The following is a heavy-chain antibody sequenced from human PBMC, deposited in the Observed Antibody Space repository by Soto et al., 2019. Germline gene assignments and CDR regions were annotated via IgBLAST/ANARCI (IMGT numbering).Heavy chain of an antibody. V-gene: IGHV1-18*01. J-gene: IGHJ6*02. CDR1: GYIFVNYG. CDR3: AMVDNYVTPTPQDV. CDR2: ISPYSGNT. Sequence: QVQLVQSGDEVRKPGSSVKVSCKASGYIFVNYGIAWVRQAPGQGLEWMGWISPYSGNTHYASKVQGRLTMTTDTSTSTPSMAPGRPTDDDTHVYYCAMVDNYVTPTPQDVWGQGTTVTVSS. D-gene: IGHD3-16*01.